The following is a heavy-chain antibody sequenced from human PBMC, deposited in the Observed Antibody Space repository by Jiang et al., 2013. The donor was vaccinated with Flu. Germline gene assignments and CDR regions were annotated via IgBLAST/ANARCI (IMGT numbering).Heavy chain of an antibody. CDR2: INDNGLNT. Sequence: VQLLESGGGLVQPGGSLRLSCAASRFAFSSSAMSWVRQAPGREPEWVSDINDNGLNTYYADSAKGRFTISRDNSQDTLYLQMNSLRVEDTAVYYCARQSGGNYLGAFDI. V-gene: IGHV3-23*01. CDR1: RFAFSSSA. D-gene: IGHD1-26*01. CDR3: ARQSGGNYLGAFDI. J-gene: IGHJ3*02.